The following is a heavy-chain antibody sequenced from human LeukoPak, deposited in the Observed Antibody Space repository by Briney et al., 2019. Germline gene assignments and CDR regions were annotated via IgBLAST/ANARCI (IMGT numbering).Heavy chain of an antibody. CDR1: GFTFDDYA. Sequence: PGGSLRLSCAASGFTFDDYAMHWVRQAPGKGLEWVSLISWDGGSTYYADSVKGRFTISRDNSKNSLYLQMNSLRAEDTALYYCAKDTEPYSSGWYYFDYWGQGTLVTVSS. J-gene: IGHJ4*02. D-gene: IGHD6-19*01. V-gene: IGHV3-43D*03. CDR3: AKDTEPYSSGWYYFDY. CDR2: ISWDGGST.